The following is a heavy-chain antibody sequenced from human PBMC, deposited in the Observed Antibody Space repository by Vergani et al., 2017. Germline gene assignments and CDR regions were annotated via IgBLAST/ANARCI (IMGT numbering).Heavy chain of an antibody. CDR3: ARSSGYYSYYFDF. CDR2: IIPIFGTT. Sequence: QGQLAQSAAEVKKPGSSVKVSCKASGGTFSSSSISWVRQAPGQGLEWMGRIIPIFGTTSYAQKFQGRVTILADESTSTAYMELSSLRSEDTAVYYCARSSGYYSYYFDFWGRGTLVTVSS. V-gene: IGHV1-69*13. D-gene: IGHD3-22*01. J-gene: IGHJ4*02. CDR1: GGTFSSSS.